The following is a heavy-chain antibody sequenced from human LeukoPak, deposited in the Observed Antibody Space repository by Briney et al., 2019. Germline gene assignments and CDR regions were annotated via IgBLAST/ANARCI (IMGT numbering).Heavy chain of an antibody. CDR1: GGPFSSYA. J-gene: IGHJ5*02. V-gene: IGHV1-69*01. Sequence: SSVKVSCKASGGPFSSYAISWVGQAPGLGLGWRGGIIPIFGTANYAQKFQGRVTITADESTSTAYMELSSQRSEDTAVYYCASTNWNDVNWFDPWGQGTLVTVSS. D-gene: IGHD1-1*01. CDR3: ASTNWNDVNWFDP. CDR2: IIPIFGTA.